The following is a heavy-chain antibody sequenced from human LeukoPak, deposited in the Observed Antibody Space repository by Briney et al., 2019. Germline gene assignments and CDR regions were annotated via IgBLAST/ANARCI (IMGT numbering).Heavy chain of an antibody. CDR1: GYTFTGYY. Sequence: GASVKVSCKASGYTFTGYYIHWVRQAPGQGLEWMGWINPNSGGTNYAQKFQGRVTMTRDTSISTAYMELNRLRSDDTAVYYCARDPGGSGTYYKDYWGQGTLVTVSS. V-gene: IGHV1-2*02. J-gene: IGHJ4*02. CDR2: INPNSGGT. CDR3: ARDPGGSGTYYKDY. D-gene: IGHD3-10*01.